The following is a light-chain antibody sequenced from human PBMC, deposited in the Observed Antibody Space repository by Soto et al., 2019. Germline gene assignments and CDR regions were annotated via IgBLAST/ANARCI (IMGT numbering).Light chain of an antibody. V-gene: IGKV1-39*01. CDR2: AAY. CDR1: QSISSY. J-gene: IGKJ5*01. Sequence: DIQMTQSPSSLSASVGDRVTITCRASQSISSYLNWYQQKPGKAPKLLIYAAYSLQSGVQSRFSGSGSGTGFTLTIRSLQPEDFATYYCKQSYSTPGTFGQGTRLEIK. CDR3: KQSYSTPGT.